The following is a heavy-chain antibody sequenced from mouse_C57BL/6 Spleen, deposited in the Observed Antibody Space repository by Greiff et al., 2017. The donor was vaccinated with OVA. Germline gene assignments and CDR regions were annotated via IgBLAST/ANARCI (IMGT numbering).Heavy chain of an antibody. CDR1: GYTFTGYW. CDR2: ILPGSGST. D-gene: IGHD2-5*01. CDR3: ARGGYSNYRASYCDY. Sequence: QVQLKQSGAELMKPGASVKLSCKATGYTFTGYWIEWVKQRPGHGLEWIGEILPGSGSTNYNEKFKGKATFTADTSSNTAYMQLSSLTTEDSAIYYCARGGYSNYRASYCDYWGQGTTLTVSS. J-gene: IGHJ2*01. V-gene: IGHV1-9*01.